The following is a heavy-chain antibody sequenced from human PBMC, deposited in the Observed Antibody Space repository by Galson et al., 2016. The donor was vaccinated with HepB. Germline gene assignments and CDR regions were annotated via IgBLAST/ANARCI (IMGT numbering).Heavy chain of an antibody. Sequence: SLRLSCAASGFTFSKAWMNWVRQAPGKGLEWVGRIKSKNDGGTTDYATPVKGRFTSSRDDSKNNPYLQMNGLKTEDTAVYYCTSEGQIEWELKGWFDPWGQGTQVTVSS. J-gene: IGHJ5*02. D-gene: IGHD1-26*01. CDR2: IKSKNDGGTT. V-gene: IGHV3-15*07. CDR3: TSEGQIEWELKGWFDP. CDR1: GFTFSKAW.